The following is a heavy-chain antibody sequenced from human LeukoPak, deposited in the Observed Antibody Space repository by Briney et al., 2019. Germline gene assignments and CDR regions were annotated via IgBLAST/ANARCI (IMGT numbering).Heavy chain of an antibody. D-gene: IGHD2/OR15-2a*01. CDR1: GYTFTSYG. CDR3: ARSGVIYYYYYYMDV. V-gene: IGHV1-18*01. Sequence: ASVTASYKPSGYTFTSYGIIWVRQAPGHGLEGMGWISAYNGNTNYAQKLQGRVTMTTDTSTSTAYMELRSLRSDDTAVYYCARSGVIYYYYYYMDVWGKGTTVTVSS. CDR2: ISAYNGNT. J-gene: IGHJ6*03.